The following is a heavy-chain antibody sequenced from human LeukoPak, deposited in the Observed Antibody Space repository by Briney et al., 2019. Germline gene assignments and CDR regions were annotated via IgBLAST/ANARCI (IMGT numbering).Heavy chain of an antibody. CDR1: GLTVSSNY. J-gene: IGHJ3*02. CDR2: IYSGGST. V-gene: IGHV3-66*01. Sequence: GGSLRLSCAASGLTVSSNYMSWVRQAPGKGLEWVSVIYSGGSTYYADSVKGRFTISRDNSKNTLYLQMNSLRAEDTAVYYCARDSGSYYPGAFDIWGQGTMVTVSS. D-gene: IGHD1-26*01. CDR3: ARDSGSYYPGAFDI.